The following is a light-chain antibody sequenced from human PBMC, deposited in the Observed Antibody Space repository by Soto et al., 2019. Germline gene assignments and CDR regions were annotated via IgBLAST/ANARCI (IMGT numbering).Light chain of an antibody. V-gene: IGKV3-20*01. CDR2: GAS. Sequence: EIVMTQSPVTLSVFPGERATLSFRASQSISIRLAWYQQKPGQAPRLLIYGASIRAAGIPDRFSGSGSGADFTLTISRLEPEDFAVYYCQQYGSSPRTFGQGTKVDIK. CDR3: QQYGSSPRT. J-gene: IGKJ1*01. CDR1: QSISIR.